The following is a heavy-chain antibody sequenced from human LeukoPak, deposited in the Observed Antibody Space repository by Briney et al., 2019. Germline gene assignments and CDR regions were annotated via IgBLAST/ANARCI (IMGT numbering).Heavy chain of an antibody. D-gene: IGHD3-10*02. CDR3: AELGITMIGGV. Sequence: SGGSLRLSCAASGFTFSRCWMSWVRQAPGKGLEWVSGISWNSGSIGYADSVKGRFTISRDNAKNSLYLQMNSLRAEDTAVYYCAELGITMIGGVWGKGPTVTISS. CDR2: ISWNSGSI. CDR1: GFTFSRCW. J-gene: IGHJ6*04. V-gene: IGHV3-20*04.